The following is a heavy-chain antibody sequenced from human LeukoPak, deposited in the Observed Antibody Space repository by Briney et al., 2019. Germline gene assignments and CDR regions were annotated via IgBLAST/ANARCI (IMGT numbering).Heavy chain of an antibody. Sequence: GGSLRLSCAASGFSFSRYAMSWVRQAPGRGLEWVSTISSSGASTYYADSVKGRFTVSRDNSKNTLYLQMNSLRAEDTAVYYCANRMTTSGSYYYWGQGTLVTVSS. J-gene: IGHJ4*02. D-gene: IGHD1-26*01. CDR1: GFSFSRYA. V-gene: IGHV3-23*01. CDR2: ISSSGAST. CDR3: ANRMTTSGSYYY.